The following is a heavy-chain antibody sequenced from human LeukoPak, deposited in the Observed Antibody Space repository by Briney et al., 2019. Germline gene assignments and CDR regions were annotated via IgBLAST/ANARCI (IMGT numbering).Heavy chain of an antibody. V-gene: IGHV3-33*01. CDR3: ARGGYSGTYYFDY. Sequence: GGSLRLSCAASGSTFSTYGMHWVRQAPGKGLEWVAVVWYDGTNIHYVDSVEGRFTISRDNSKSTLYLQMNSLTAEDTAVYYCARGGYSGTYYFDYWGQGTLVTVSS. CDR1: GSTFSTYG. J-gene: IGHJ4*02. CDR2: VWYDGTNI. D-gene: IGHD1-26*01.